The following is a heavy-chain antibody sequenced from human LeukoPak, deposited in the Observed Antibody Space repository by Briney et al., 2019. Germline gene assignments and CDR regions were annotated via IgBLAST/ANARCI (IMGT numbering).Heavy chain of an antibody. CDR3: AKDRQWLSSGYYFDH. CDR1: GFTFSSYG. J-gene: IGHJ4*02. CDR2: ISYDGSNK. D-gene: IGHD3-22*01. Sequence: GGSLRLSCAASGFTFSSYGMHWVRQAPGKGLEWVAVISYDGSNKYYADSVKGRFTISRDNSKNTLYLQMNSLRAEDTAVYYCAKDRQWLSSGYYFDHWGQGTLVTVSS. V-gene: IGHV3-30*18.